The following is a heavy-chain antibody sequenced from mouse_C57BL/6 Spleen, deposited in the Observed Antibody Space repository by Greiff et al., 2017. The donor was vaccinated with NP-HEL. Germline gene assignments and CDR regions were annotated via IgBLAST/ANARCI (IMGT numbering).Heavy chain of an antibody. CDR3: ARIYGNYGDY. V-gene: IGHV1-69*01. D-gene: IGHD2-1*01. CDR1: GYTFTSYW. CDR2: IDPSDSYT. Sequence: VQLQQPGAELVMPGASVKLSCKASGYTFTSYWMHWVKQRPGQGLEWIGEIDPSDSYTNYNQKFKGKATLTVDKSSSTAYMQLSSLTSEDSAVYYSARIYGNYGDYWGQGTTLTVSS. J-gene: IGHJ2*01.